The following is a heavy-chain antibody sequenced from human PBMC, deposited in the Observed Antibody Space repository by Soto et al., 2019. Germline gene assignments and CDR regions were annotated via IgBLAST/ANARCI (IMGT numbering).Heavy chain of an antibody. J-gene: IGHJ6*02. Sequence: VGSLRLSCVASGFVFKNYEMNWVRQAPGKGLEWISYISNSGNTIYVADSMRGRFTISRDNAKNSLFLQMNSLRADDTAVYYCARDIDNRDYYYGLDVWGQGTTVTVSS. V-gene: IGHV3-48*03. CDR1: GFVFKNYE. CDR3: ARDIDNRDYYYGLDV. CDR2: ISNSGNTI. D-gene: IGHD1-20*01.